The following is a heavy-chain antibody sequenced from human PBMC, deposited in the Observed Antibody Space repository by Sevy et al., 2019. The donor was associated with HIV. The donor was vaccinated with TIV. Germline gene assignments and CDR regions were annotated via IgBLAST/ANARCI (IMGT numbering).Heavy chain of an antibody. CDR3: ARLFSCGGDCYYLDY. J-gene: IGHJ4*02. D-gene: IGHD2-21*02. CDR1: GFTFSDYD. Sequence: GGSLRLSCAASGFTFSDYDMHWVRQAPGKGLEWVAVMSHDGSYKNHADSVKVRFTISRDNFKNTLYLQMNSLRVEDTDVYFCARLFSCGGDCYYLDYWGQGAPVTVSS. V-gene: IGHV3-30*04. CDR2: MSHDGSYK.